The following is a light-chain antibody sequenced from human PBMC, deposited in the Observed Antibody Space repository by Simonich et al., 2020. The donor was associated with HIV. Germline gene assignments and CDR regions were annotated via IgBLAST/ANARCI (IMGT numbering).Light chain of an antibody. CDR3: QQYGSSPWT. V-gene: IGKV3-20*01. J-gene: IGKJ1*01. CDR2: GAS. CDR1: ESVSRY. Sequence: EIVLTQSPATLSSSPGERATLSCRASESVSRYLAWYQQKPGQAPRLLIYGASSRATGIPDRFSGSGSGTDFTLTISRLEPEDFAVYYCQQYGSSPWTFGQGTKVEIK.